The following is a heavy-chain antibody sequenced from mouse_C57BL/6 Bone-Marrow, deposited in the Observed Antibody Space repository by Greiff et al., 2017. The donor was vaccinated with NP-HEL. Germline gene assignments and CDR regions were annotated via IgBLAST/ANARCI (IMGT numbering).Heavy chain of an antibody. V-gene: IGHV2-2*01. Sequence: VNLVESGPGLVQPSQSLSITCTVSGFSLTSYGVHWVRQSPGKGLEWLGVIWSGGSTDYNAAFISRLSISKDNSKSQVFFKMNSLQADDTAIYYCARKNYGSSYVGYFDVWGTGTTVTVSS. D-gene: IGHD1-1*01. CDR2: IWSGGST. CDR3: ARKNYGSSYVGYFDV. CDR1: GFSLTSYG. J-gene: IGHJ1*03.